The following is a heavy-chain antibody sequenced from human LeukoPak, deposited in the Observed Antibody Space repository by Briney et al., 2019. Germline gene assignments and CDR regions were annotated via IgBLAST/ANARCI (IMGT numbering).Heavy chain of an antibody. J-gene: IGHJ6*02. V-gene: IGHV4-59*12. CDR2: IYHSGST. D-gene: IGHD3-16*01. CDR1: GGSISSYY. Sequence: PSETLSLTCTVSGGSISSYYWSRIRQPPGKGLEWIGYIYHSGSTYYNPSLKSRVTISVDRSKNQFSLKLSSVTAADTAVYYCARLGGFGYYYGMDVWGQGTTVTVSS. CDR3: ARLGGFGYYYGMDV.